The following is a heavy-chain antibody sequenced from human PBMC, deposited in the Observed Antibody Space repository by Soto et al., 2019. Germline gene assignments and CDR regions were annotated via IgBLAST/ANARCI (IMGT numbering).Heavy chain of an antibody. D-gene: IGHD2-2*01. V-gene: IGHV3-23*01. CDR1: GFTFSSYA. CDR3: AKIIVVIPAAGGYFDY. CDR2: ISGSAGST. J-gene: IGHJ4*02. Sequence: GGSLRLSCAGSGFTFSSYAMNWVRQAPGKGLEWVSGISGSAGSTFYADSVKGRFTVSRDNSKNKVYLEMDSLRAEDTAVYFCAKIIVVIPAAGGYFDYWGQGTRVTVSS.